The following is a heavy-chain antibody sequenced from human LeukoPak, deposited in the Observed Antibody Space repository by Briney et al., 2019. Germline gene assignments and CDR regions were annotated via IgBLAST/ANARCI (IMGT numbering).Heavy chain of an antibody. J-gene: IGHJ4*02. CDR3: ARHANDGDYPLDY. CDR1: GGSISGYY. D-gene: IGHD4-17*01. CDR2: IYYTGSP. V-gene: IGHV4-59*08. Sequence: PSETLSLTCTVSGGSISGYYWSWFRQPPGTGLEWIGYIYYTGSPNYNPSLKSRVTISVDTSNNQFSLRLSSVTAADTAVYYCARHANDGDYPLDYWGQGTLVTVSS.